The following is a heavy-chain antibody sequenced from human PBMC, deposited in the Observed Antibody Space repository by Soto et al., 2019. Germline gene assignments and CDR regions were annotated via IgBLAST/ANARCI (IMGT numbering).Heavy chain of an antibody. CDR2: MNPNSGET. CDR3: ARVAVAARTRWYNWFDP. CDR1: GYTFTDYD. Sequence: QEQLVQSGAEVKKPGASVKVSCKTSGYTFTDYDINWVRQATRQGIECIGWMNPNSGETGYAQKFQGRITMTRSASLSTAYSELSSLRSEDTAVDYCARVAVAARTRWYNWFDPWGQGTLVSASS. J-gene: IGHJ5*02. V-gene: IGHV1-8*01. D-gene: IGHD6-19*01.